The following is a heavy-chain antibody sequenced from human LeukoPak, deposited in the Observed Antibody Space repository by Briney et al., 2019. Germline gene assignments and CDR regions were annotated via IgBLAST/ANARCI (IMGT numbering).Heavy chain of an antibody. CDR3: ARAGTTVVTGDAFDI. CDR2: INPSGGST. Sequence: ASVKVSCKASGYTFTGYYMHWVRQAPGQGLEWMGMINPSGGSTSYAQKFQGRVTMTRDMSTSTVYMELSSLSSEDTAVYYCARAGTTVVTGDAFDIWGQGTMVTVSS. J-gene: IGHJ3*02. D-gene: IGHD4-23*01. V-gene: IGHV1-46*01. CDR1: GYTFTGYY.